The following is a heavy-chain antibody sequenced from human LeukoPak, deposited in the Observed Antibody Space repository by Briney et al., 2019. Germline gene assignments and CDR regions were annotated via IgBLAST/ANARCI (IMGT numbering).Heavy chain of an antibody. CDR3: ARGLGWLDP. Sequence: GESLKISCQGSGYTFSNNWITWVRQMPGKGLERMGKINPSDSYTDYNPPFQGHVTISADKSISTAYLQLSSLKASDTAIYYCARGLGWLDPWGQGTLVTVSS. CDR1: GYTFSNNW. V-gene: IGHV5-10-1*01. J-gene: IGHJ5*02. CDR2: INPSDSYT.